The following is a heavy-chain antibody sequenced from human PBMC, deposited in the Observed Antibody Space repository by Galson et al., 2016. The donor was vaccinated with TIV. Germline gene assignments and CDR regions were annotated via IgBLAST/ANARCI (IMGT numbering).Heavy chain of an antibody. V-gene: IGHV1-18*01. CDR1: GYSFTTYG. D-gene: IGHD3-22*01. CDR2: ISAHSGHT. J-gene: IGHJ4*02. Sequence: SVKVSCKASGYSFTTYGISWVRQAPGQGLEWMGWISAHSGHTDYAQKLQGRVTMTTDTATNTAYMELRSLRSDDTVVYYCARTYDTSYYQFYFEFWGQGTLVTVAS. CDR3: ARTYDTSYYQFYFEF.